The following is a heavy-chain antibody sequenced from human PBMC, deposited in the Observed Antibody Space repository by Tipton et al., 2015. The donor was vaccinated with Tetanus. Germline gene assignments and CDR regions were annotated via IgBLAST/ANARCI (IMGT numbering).Heavy chain of an antibody. V-gene: IGHV5-51*01. D-gene: IGHD1-1*01. CDR3: ARRRTTTALANYFDS. CDR2: VYPGDSTT. Sequence: QSGAEVKKPRESLQISCKGSGYNFTVYYIGWVRQMPGKGLEWMGIVYPGDSTTKYSPSFQGQVTISADRSITTAYLRWSSLKASDTAIYYCARRRTTTALANYFDSWGQGTQVTVSS. CDR1: GYNFTVYY. J-gene: IGHJ4*02.